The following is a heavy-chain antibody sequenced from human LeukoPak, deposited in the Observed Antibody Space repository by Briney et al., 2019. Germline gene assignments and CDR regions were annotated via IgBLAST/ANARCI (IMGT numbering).Heavy chain of an antibody. V-gene: IGHV3-33*06. J-gene: IGHJ6*04. CDR2: IWDDGSNK. CDR3: AKDHPKYYDYVWGSSGMDV. D-gene: IGHD3-16*01. CDR1: GFTFSSYS. Sequence: PGGSLRLSCAASGFTFSSYSMNWVRQAPGKGLEWVAVIWDDGSNKYYADSVKGRFTISRDNSKNTLYLQMNSLRAEDTAVYYCAKDHPKYYDYVWGSSGMDVWGKGTTVTVSS.